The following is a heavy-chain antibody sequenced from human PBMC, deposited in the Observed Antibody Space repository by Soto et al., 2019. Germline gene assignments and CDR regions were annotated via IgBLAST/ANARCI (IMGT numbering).Heavy chain of an antibody. CDR2: IIPIFGTA. J-gene: IGHJ6*02. Sequence: ASVKVSCKASGGTFSSYAISWVRQAPGQGLEWMGGIIPIFGTANYAQKFQGRVTITADESTSTAYMELSSLRSEDTAVYYCARLLYSSSENYYYGMDVWGQGTTVTVSS. CDR3: ARLLYSSSENYYYGMDV. V-gene: IGHV1-69*13. CDR1: GGTFSSYA. D-gene: IGHD6-6*01.